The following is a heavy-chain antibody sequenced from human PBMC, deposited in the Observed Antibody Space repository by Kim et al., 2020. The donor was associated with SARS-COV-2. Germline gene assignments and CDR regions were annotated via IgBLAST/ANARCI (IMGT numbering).Heavy chain of an antibody. Sequence: SETLSLTCTVSGGSISGFFCSWIRQPPGKGLEWIGYISYSGDTNYNPSLKSRVTMSVDTSKSQFSLNLNSVTAADTAVYFCARGGTVTTLITRWGQGTLVSVSP. CDR1: GGSISGFF. J-gene: IGHJ4*02. D-gene: IGHD4-17*01. V-gene: IGHV4-59*12. CDR3: ARGGTVTTLITR. CDR2: ISYSGDT.